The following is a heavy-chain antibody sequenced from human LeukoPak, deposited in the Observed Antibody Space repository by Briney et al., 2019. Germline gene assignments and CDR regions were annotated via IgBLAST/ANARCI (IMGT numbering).Heavy chain of an antibody. J-gene: IGHJ1*01. CDR2: LYSAGAT. Sequence: GGSLRLSCAASGFAVASNYMTWVRQAPEKGLEGVSILYSAGATYYADPARGRFTITRDTSKNTLNLQMNSLRADDTAIYYCASGEVGVRKFYSDPFHHWGQGTLVTVSS. CDR3: ASGEVGVRKFYSDPFHH. CDR1: GFAVASNY. V-gene: IGHV3-53*01. D-gene: IGHD2-15*01.